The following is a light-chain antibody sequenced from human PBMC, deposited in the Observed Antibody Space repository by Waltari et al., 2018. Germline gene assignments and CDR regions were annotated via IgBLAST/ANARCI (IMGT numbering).Light chain of an antibody. J-gene: IGLJ3*02. CDR2: RNN. CDR3: AAWDASLSAWL. CDR1: SSNIGSIY. V-gene: IGLV1-47*01. Sequence: QSLLTQPPSASGTPGQRVTISCSGSSSNIGSIYVYWYQHLPGTAPKLLSYRNNQRPSGVPGRFSGSKSDTSASLAISGLRSEDEADYYCAAWDASLSAWLFGGGTKVTVL.